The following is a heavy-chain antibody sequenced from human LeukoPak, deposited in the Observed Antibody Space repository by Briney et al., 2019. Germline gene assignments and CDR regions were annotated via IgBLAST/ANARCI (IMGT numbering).Heavy chain of an antibody. D-gene: IGHD3-3*01. CDR3: ARGRWRRHSYYYYMDV. Sequence: SETLSLTCTVSGYSISSGYYWGWIRQPPGKGLEWIGSIYHSGSTDYNPSLKSRVTISVDTSKNQFSLKLSSVTAADTAVSYCARGRWRRHSYYYYMDVWGKGTTVTVSS. CDR2: IYHSGST. J-gene: IGHJ6*03. CDR1: GYSISSGYY. V-gene: IGHV4-38-2*02.